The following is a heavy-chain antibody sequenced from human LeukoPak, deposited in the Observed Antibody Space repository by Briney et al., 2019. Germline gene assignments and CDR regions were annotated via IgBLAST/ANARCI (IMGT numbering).Heavy chain of an antibody. V-gene: IGHV3-64D*09. J-gene: IGHJ3*02. CDR1: GFTFSSYA. D-gene: IGHD6-6*01. Sequence: SGGSLRLSCSASGFTFSSYAMHWVRQAPGKGLEYVSAISNNGGSTYYADSVKGRFTISRDNSKNTLYLQMSSLRAEDTAVYYCVKDRGGGFGSSPAQYDASDIWGQGTMVTVSS. CDR3: VKDRGGGFGSSPAQYDASDI. CDR2: ISNNGGST.